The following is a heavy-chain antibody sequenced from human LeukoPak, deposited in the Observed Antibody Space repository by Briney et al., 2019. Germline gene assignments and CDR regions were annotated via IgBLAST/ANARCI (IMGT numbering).Heavy chain of an antibody. Sequence: PGGSLRLSCAASGFIVSSNYMSWVRQAPGKGLEWVSVIYSGGSTYYADSVKGRFTISRDNSKNTLYLQLNSLRAEDTAVYYCAGGGGGELNSELFDYWGQGTLVTVSS. CDR1: GFIVSSNY. CDR2: IYSGGST. V-gene: IGHV3-53*01. D-gene: IGHD3-16*01. CDR3: AGGGGGELNSELFDY. J-gene: IGHJ4*02.